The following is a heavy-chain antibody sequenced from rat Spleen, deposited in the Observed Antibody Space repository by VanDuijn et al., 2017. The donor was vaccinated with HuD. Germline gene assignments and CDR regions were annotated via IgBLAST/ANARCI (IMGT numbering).Heavy chain of an antibody. Sequence: VQLKESGPGLVQPSQTLSLTCTVSGFSLSNYGVIWFRQPPGKGLEWMGIIWDDGNPNYNSTLKSRLSITRDTSKSQVYLKMNSLQPEDIATYYCAGSSGYDVMDAWGQGASVTVSS. CDR3: AGSSGYDVMDA. CDR2: IWDDGNP. J-gene: IGHJ4*01. D-gene: IGHD4-3*01. V-gene: IGHV2-13*01. CDR1: GFSLSNYG.